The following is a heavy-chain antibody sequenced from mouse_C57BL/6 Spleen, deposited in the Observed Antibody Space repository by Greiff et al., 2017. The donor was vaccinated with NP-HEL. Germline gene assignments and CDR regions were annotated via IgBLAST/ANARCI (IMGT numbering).Heavy chain of an antibody. D-gene: IGHD1-1*01. CDR2: FYPGSGSI. V-gene: IGHV1-62-2*01. CDR3: ARHGIGDGSSPYFDY. Sequence: QVHVKQSGAELVKPGASVKLSCKASGYTFTEYTIHWVKQRSGQGLEWIGWFYPGSGSIKYNEKFEDKATLTADKSSSTVYMELSRLTSEDSAVYFWARHGIGDGSSPYFDYWGQGTTLTVSS. J-gene: IGHJ2*01. CDR1: GYTFTEYT.